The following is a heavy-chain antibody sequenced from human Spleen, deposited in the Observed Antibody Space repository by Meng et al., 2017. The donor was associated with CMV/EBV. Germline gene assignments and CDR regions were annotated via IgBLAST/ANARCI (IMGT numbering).Heavy chain of an antibody. Sequence: GESLKISCAASGFTFSSYWMSWVRQAPGKELEWVANIKQDGSEKYYVDSVKGRFTISRDNAKNSLYLQMNSLRAEDTAVYYCARPGRVTGGAFDIWGQGTMVTVSS. CDR1: GFTFSSYW. D-gene: IGHD7-27*01. J-gene: IGHJ3*02. CDR3: ARPGRVTGGAFDI. CDR2: IKQDGSEK. V-gene: IGHV3-7*01.